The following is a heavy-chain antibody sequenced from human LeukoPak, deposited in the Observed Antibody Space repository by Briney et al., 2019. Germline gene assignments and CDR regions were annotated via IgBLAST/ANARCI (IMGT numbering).Heavy chain of an antibody. Sequence: PSETLSLTCTVSGGSISSSAYYWDWIRQPPGTGLEWIGAIYSAGNTYYTPSLKSRVTISVDTSKNQFSLKLSSVTAADTAVYYCARHKGGGSFFDPWGQGTLVTVSS. CDR1: GGSISSSAYY. D-gene: IGHD6-25*01. CDR2: IYSAGNT. V-gene: IGHV4-39*01. J-gene: IGHJ5*02. CDR3: ARHKGGGSFFDP.